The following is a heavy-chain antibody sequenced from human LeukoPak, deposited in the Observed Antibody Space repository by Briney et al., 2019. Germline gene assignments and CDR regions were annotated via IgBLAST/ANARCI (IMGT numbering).Heavy chain of an antibody. Sequence: GTLSLTCAVSGGSISSSNWWNWVRQAPGKGLDWVSSISSRAGTIYYADSVKGRFSISRDNAKNSLYLQMNSLRDEDTAVYYCARVGAVSSSWLLYWGQGTLVTVSS. CDR2: ISSRAGTI. CDR3: ARVGAVSSSWLLY. J-gene: IGHJ4*02. V-gene: IGHV3-48*03. D-gene: IGHD6-13*01. CDR1: GGSISSSN.